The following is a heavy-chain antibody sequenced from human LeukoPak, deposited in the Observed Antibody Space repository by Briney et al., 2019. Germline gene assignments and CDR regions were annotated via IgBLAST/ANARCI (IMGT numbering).Heavy chain of an antibody. D-gene: IGHD2-15*01. V-gene: IGHV1-3*01. CDR3: ARGGGSCSGGSCYSSYFDS. CDR1: GYTFTSYP. J-gene: IGHJ4*02. Sequence: ASVKVSCKASGYTFTSYPMHWVRQAPGQRLEWMGWINPGNANTKYSQKFQGKVTIARDTSASTAYMELSSLRFEDTAVYFCARGGGSCSGGSCYSSYFDSWGQGTPVTVSS. CDR2: INPGNANT.